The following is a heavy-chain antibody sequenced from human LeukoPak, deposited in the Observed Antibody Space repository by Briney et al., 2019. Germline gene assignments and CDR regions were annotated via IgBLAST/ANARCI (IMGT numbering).Heavy chain of an antibody. CDR3: ARQEASDDAFDI. J-gene: IGHJ3*02. CDR1: GYSFTSYW. V-gene: IGHV5-10-1*01. CDR2: IDPSDSYT. Sequence: GESLKISCKGSGYSFTSYWISWVRQMPGRGLEWMGRIDPSDSYTNYSPSFQGHVTISADKSISTAYLQWSSLKASDTAMYYCARQEASDDAFDIWGQGTMVTVSS.